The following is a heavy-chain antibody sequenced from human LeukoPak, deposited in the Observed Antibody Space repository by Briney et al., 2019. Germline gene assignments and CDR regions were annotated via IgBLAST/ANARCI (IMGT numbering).Heavy chain of an antibody. V-gene: IGHV3-23*01. CDR1: GFTFMNSV. Sequence: GGSLRLSCAASGFTFMNSVMTWVRQAPGKGLEWVSSITGSGASTYYADSVKGRFTISRDNSKNILFLQMHSLRAEDTAVYYCAKELGAHDYWGQGALVTVSS. CDR3: AKELGAHDY. D-gene: IGHD1-26*01. J-gene: IGHJ4*02. CDR2: ITGSGAST.